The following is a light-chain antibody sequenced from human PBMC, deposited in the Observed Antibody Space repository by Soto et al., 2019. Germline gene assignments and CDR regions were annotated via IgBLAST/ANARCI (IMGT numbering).Light chain of an antibody. Sequence: EIVLMQSPGTLSLSPGERATLSCRASQSVSSSYLAWYQQKPGQAPRLLIYGASGRATGIPDRFSGSGSGTDFTLTISRLEPEDFAVYYCQQYGSSPIFTFGPGTEVDIK. V-gene: IGKV3-20*01. CDR2: GAS. J-gene: IGKJ3*01. CDR1: QSVSSSY. CDR3: QQYGSSPIFT.